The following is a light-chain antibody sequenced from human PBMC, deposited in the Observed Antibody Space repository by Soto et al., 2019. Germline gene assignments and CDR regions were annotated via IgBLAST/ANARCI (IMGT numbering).Light chain of an antibody. Sequence: EIVLTQSPATLSLSPGERATLSCRASQSVGSHLAWFQQRPGQPPNLLIFGASHRASGIPDRFSGSGSGTDFTLTISRLESEDFAVYYCQHYDSSPWTFGQGTKVDIK. CDR3: QHYDSSPWT. J-gene: IGKJ1*01. V-gene: IGKV3-20*01. CDR1: QSVGSH. CDR2: GAS.